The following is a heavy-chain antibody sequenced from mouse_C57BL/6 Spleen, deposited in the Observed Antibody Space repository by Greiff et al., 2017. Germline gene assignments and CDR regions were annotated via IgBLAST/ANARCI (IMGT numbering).Heavy chain of an antibody. CDR2: INPNNGGT. Sequence: EVKLMESGPELVKPGASVKIPCKASGYTFTDYNMDWVKQSHGKSLEWIGDINPNNGGTIYNQKFKGKATLTVDKSSSTAYMELRSLTSEDTAVYYCARRGGNYNWYFDVWGTGTTVTVSS. CDR3: ARRGGNYNWYFDV. CDR1: GYTFTDYN. J-gene: IGHJ1*03. V-gene: IGHV1-18*01. D-gene: IGHD2-1*01.